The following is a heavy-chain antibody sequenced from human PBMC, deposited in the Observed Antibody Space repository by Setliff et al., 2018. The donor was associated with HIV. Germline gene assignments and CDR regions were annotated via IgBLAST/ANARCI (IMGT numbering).Heavy chain of an antibody. CDR3: ARGQYGDELFDY. CDR1: GGTFSSYP. D-gene: IGHD4-17*01. V-gene: IGHV1-69*05. CDR2: IIPIFGTT. Sequence: SVKVSCKASGGTFSSYPISWVRQAPGQGLEWMGGIIPIFGTTNYAQMFQGRVTMTTDKSTSTAYMELRSLRTDDTAVYYCARGQYGDELFDYWGQGTLVTVSS. J-gene: IGHJ4*02.